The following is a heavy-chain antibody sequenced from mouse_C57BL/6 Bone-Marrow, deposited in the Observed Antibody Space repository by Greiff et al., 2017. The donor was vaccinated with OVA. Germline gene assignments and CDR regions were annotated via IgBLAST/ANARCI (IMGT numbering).Heavy chain of an antibody. CDR3: ARGQLWKTGGAMDY. Sequence: QVQLQQPGAELVKPGASVKLSCKASGYTFTSYWITWVKQRPGQGLEWIGDIYPGSGSTNYNEKFKSKATLTVDKSSSTAYMQLSSLTSEDSAVYYCARGQLWKTGGAMDYWGQGTSVTVSS. D-gene: IGHD3-3*01. CDR1: GYTFTSYW. V-gene: IGHV1-55*01. CDR2: IYPGSGST. J-gene: IGHJ4*01.